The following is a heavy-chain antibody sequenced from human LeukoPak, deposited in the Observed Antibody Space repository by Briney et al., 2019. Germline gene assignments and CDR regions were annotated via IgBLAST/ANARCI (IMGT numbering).Heavy chain of an antibody. V-gene: IGHV1-18*01. CDR2: ISGSNGNT. CDR3: ARDSSGSYGDAFDI. D-gene: IGHD1-26*01. J-gene: IGHJ3*02. CDR1: GYTFTSYG. Sequence: VASVKVSCKASGYTFTSYGISWVRQAPGQGLEWMGWISGSNGNTNYAQKLQGRVTMTTDTSTSTAYMELRSLRSDDTAVYYCARDSSGSYGDAFDIWGQGTMVTVSS.